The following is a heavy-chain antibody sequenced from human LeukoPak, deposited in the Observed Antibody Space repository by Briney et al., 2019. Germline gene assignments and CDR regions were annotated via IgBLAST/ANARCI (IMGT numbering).Heavy chain of an antibody. CDR3: VSFYETY. CDR2: INSDGSWT. Sequence: GGSLRLSCAASGNYWVHWVRQVPGKGLVWVSHINSDGSWTSYADSVKGRFTISKDNAKNTVYLQMNSLRAEDTAVYYCVSFYETYWGRGTLVTVSS. D-gene: IGHD2/OR15-2a*01. V-gene: IGHV3-74*01. CDR1: GNYW. J-gene: IGHJ4*02.